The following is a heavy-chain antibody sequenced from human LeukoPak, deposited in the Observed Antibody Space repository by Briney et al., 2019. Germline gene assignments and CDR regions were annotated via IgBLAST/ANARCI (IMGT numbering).Heavy chain of an antibody. J-gene: IGHJ3*02. V-gene: IGHV3-30*02. Sequence: GGSLRLSCAASGFTFSSYAMHWVRQAPGKGLEWVAVIWYGGSNKYYADSVKGRFTISRDNSKNTLYLQMNSLRAEDTAVYYCAKGEHNWNSGGPDAFDIWGQGTMVTVSS. CDR3: AKGEHNWNSGGPDAFDI. CDR2: IWYGGSNK. CDR1: GFTFSSYA. D-gene: IGHD1/OR15-1a*01.